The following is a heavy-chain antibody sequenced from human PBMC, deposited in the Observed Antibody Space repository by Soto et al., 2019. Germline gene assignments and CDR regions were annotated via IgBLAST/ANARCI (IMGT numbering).Heavy chain of an antibody. Sequence: GGSLRLSCAASGFTFSSYGMHWVRQAPGKGLEWVAVISYDGSNKYYADSVKGRFTISRDISKNTLYLQMNSLRAEDTAVYYCAINSRGLVVTAIQYHYGMDVWGQGTTVTVSS. CDR3: AINSRGLVVTAIQYHYGMDV. J-gene: IGHJ6*02. D-gene: IGHD2-21*02. CDR1: GFTFSSYG. V-gene: IGHV3-30*03. CDR2: ISYDGSNK.